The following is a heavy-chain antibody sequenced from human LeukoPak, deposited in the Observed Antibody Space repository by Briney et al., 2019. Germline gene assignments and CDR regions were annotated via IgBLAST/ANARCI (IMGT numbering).Heavy chain of an antibody. CDR2: INHSGST. J-gene: IGHJ6*03. CDR3: ARKTTVTPRYYYYYYMGV. V-gene: IGHV4-34*01. Sequence: SETLSLTCAVYGGSFSGYYWSWIRQPPGKGLEWIGEINHSGSTNYNPSLKSRVTISVDTSKNQFSLKLSSVTAADTAVYYCARKTTVTPRYYYYYYMGVWGKGTTVTVSS. D-gene: IGHD4-11*01. CDR1: GGSFSGYY.